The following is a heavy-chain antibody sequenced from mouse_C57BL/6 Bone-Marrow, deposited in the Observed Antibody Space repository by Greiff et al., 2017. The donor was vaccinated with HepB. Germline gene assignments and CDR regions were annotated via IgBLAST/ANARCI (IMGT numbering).Heavy chain of an antibody. V-gene: IGHV1-76*01. J-gene: IGHJ2*01. CDR1: GYTFTDYY. D-gene: IGHD1-1*01. CDR3: SRILITTVVATYYFDY. CDR2: IYPGSGNT. Sequence: QVQLQQSGAELVRPGASVKLSCKASGYTFTDYYINWVKQRPGQGLEWIARIYPGSGNTYYNEKLKGKATLTAEKSSSTAYMQLSSLTSEDSAVYFCSRILITTVVATYYFDYWGQGTTLTVSS.